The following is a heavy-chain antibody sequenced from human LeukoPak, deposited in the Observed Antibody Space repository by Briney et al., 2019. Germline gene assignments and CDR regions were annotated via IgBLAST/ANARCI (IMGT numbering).Heavy chain of an antibody. J-gene: IGHJ4*02. Sequence: KPGGSLRLSCAASGFTFSDYYMSWIRQAPGKGLEGVSYISSSGSTIYYADSVKGRFAISRDNAKNSLYLQMNSLRAEDTAVYYCARRNYGDYSLDYWGQGTLVTVSS. D-gene: IGHD4-17*01. CDR2: ISSSGSTI. V-gene: IGHV3-11*01. CDR3: ARRNYGDYSLDY. CDR1: GFTFSDYY.